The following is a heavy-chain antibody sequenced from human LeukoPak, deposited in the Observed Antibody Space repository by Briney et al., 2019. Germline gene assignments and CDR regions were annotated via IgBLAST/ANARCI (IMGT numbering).Heavy chain of an antibody. Sequence: GGSLRLSCAASGFTFSSYDMSWVRQAPGKGLEWVSSISGSGGSTYYADSVKGRFTISRDNSKNTLYLQMNSLRAEDTAVYYCARDLYCSSTSCYEAVYWGQGTLVTVSS. CDR2: ISGSGGST. V-gene: IGHV3-23*01. J-gene: IGHJ4*02. CDR3: ARDLYCSSTSCYEAVY. CDR1: GFTFSSYD. D-gene: IGHD2-2*01.